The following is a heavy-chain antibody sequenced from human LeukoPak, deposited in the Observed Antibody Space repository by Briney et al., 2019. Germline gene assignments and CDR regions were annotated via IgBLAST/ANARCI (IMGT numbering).Heavy chain of an antibody. J-gene: IGHJ4*02. CDR3: ARGELEPSYFGY. CDR2: IYTSGST. CDR1: GGSIITSYY. Sequence: SETLSLTCTVSGGSIITSYYWSWIRQPAGKGLEYIGRIYTSGSTSYNPSLKSRVTMSQDTSKNQFSLRLTSVTAADTAVYYCARGELEPSYFGYWGQGALVTVSS. V-gene: IGHV4-4*07. D-gene: IGHD1-1*01.